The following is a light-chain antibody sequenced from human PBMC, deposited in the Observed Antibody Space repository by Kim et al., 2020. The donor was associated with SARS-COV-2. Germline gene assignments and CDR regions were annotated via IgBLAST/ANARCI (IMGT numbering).Light chain of an antibody. J-gene: IGLJ1*01. V-gene: IGLV3-19*01. CDR2: GKN. Sequence: GQTARSQGQGEGIRGVNQGWSSRNPGKAPVVVIYGKNNRPSGIPDRFSGSSSGNTASLTITGAQAEDEADYYCNSRDSSGNHLLYVFGTGTKVTVL. CDR1: GIRGVN. CDR3: NSRDSSGNHLLYV.